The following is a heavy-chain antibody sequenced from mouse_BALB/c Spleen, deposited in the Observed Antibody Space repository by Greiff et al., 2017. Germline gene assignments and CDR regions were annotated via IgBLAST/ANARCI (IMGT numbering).Heavy chain of an antibody. V-gene: IGHV5-9-3*01. CDR2: ISSGGSYT. Sequence: EVQLVESGGGLVKPGGSLKLSCAASGFTFSSYAMSWVRQTPEKRLEWVATISSGGSYTYYPDSVKGRFTISRDNAKNTLYLQMSSLRSEDTAMYYCARQESSGYFDYWGQGTTLTVSS. CDR3: ARQESSGYFDY. J-gene: IGHJ2*01. D-gene: IGHD3-2*01. CDR1: GFTFSSYA.